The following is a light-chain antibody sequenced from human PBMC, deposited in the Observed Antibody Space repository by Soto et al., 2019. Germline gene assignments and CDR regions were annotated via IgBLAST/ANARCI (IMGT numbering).Light chain of an antibody. CDR3: CSYAGSTTLL. Sequence: QSALTQPASVSGSPGQSITISCTGTSSDVGSYNLVSWYQQYPGEAPKLIIYEVIKRPSGISNRFSGSKSGNTASLTISGLQAEDEADYYCCSYAGSTTLLFGGGTKVTVL. CDR1: SSDVGSYNL. J-gene: IGLJ2*01. V-gene: IGLV2-23*01. CDR2: EVI.